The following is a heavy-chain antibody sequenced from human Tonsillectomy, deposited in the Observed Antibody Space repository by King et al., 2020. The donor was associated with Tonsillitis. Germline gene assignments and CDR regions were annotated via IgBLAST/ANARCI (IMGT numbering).Heavy chain of an antibody. D-gene: IGHD2-2*02. V-gene: IGHV3-33*01. J-gene: IGHJ3*02. CDR3: ARGSYCSSTSCYRDAFDS. CDR2: IWYDGSNK. CDR1: GFTFSSYG. Sequence: VQLVQSGGGVVQPGRSLRLSCAASGFTFSSYGMHWVRQAPGKGLEWVAVIWYDGSNKYYADSVKGRITISRDNSKNTPYLQMNSLRAEDTAVYYCARGSYCSSTSCYRDAFDSWGQGTMVTVSS.